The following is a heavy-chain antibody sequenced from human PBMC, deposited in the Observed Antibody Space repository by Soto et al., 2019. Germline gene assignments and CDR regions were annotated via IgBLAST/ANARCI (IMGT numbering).Heavy chain of an antibody. V-gene: IGHV4-39*01. CDR1: GGSISSSSYY. J-gene: IGHJ5*02. CDR2: IYYSGST. Sequence: PSETLSLTCTVSGGSISSSSYYWGWIRQPPGKGLEWIGSIYYSGSTYYNPSLKSRVTISVDTSKNQFSLKLSSVTAADTAVYYCARHGHITIFGVVPPGWFDPWGQGTLVTVS. D-gene: IGHD3-3*01. CDR3: ARHGHITIFGVVPPGWFDP.